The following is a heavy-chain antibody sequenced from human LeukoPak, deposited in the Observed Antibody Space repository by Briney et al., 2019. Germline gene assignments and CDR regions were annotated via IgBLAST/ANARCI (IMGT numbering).Heavy chain of an antibody. V-gene: IGHV1-8*01. CDR2: MSPNSGNT. J-gene: IGHJ4*02. Sequence: ASVKVSCKASGYIFTSYGVSWVRQATGQGLEWMGWMSPNSGNTGYAQKFQGRVTMTRDTSISTAYMELSSLTFEDTAVYYCVRTPPNWGADFWGQGTLVTVSS. CDR3: VRTPPNWGADF. CDR1: GYIFTSYG. D-gene: IGHD7-27*01.